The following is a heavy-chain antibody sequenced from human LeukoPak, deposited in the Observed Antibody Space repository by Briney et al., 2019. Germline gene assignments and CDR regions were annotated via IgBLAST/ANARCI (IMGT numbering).Heavy chain of an antibody. CDR1: GFTFSAYA. D-gene: IGHD1-14*01. CDR3: VKITSVTGGDC. V-gene: IGHV3-64D*09. CDR2: ISNNGGSS. J-gene: IGHJ4*02. Sequence: GGSLRLSCSASGFTFSAYAMYWVHQAPGKGLEYVSGISNNGGSSFYADSVKGRFTISRDNSKNTLYLQMSSLRAEDTAVYYCVKITSVTGGDCWGQGTRLTDSS.